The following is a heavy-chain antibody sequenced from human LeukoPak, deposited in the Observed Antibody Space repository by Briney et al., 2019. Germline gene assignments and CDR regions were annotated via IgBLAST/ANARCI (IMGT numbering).Heavy chain of an antibody. CDR1: GXTFNSYA. V-gene: IGHV3-23*01. CDR3: ARTSSSAWNREVDY. J-gene: IGHJ4*02. Sequence: PGGSLRLSCAASGXTFNSYAMSWVRQAPEKGLEWVATISGSGGGTYYADSVKGRFTISRDNSKNTLYLQMNSLRAEDTAVYYCARTSSSAWNREVDYWGQGTLVTVSS. D-gene: IGHD3-22*01. CDR2: ISGSGGGT.